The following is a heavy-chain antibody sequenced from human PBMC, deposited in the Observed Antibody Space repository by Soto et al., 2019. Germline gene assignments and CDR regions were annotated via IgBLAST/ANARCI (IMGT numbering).Heavy chain of an antibody. CDR1: GYTFTSYA. V-gene: IGHV1-3*01. CDR2: INAGNGNT. D-gene: IGHD3-10*01. Sequence: QVQLVQSGAEVKKPGASVKVSCKASGYTFTSYAMHWVRQAPGQRLEGMGWINAGNGNTKYSQKFQGRVTITRDTSASTAYMELSSLRSEDTAVYYCARGNYYGSGRCSRLDYWGQGTLVTVSS. J-gene: IGHJ4*02. CDR3: ARGNYYGSGRCSRLDY.